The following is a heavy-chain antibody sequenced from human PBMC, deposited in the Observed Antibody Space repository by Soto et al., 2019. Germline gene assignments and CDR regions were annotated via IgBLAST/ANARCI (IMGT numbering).Heavy chain of an antibody. CDR3: VRSKGGYSYGTPFDY. J-gene: IGHJ4*02. Sequence: EVQLEESGGALVQPGRSLRLSCAASGFTFDDYAMYWVRQVLGKGLEWVSSISWNSGNIDYAHSVKGRFTTSRDNAKNSLYLQMNSLRPEDTALYYCVRSKGGYSYGTPFDYWGQGTLVTVSS. CDR1: GFTFDDYA. CDR2: ISWNSGNI. D-gene: IGHD5-18*01. V-gene: IGHV3-9*01.